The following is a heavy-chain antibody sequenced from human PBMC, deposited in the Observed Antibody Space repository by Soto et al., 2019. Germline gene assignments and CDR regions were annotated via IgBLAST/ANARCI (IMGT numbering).Heavy chain of an antibody. Sequence: QVQLQESGPGLVKPSQTLSLTCTVSGGSISSGGYYWSWIRQHPGKGLEWIGYIYYSGSTYYNPSLRIRVTISVDTSKNQFSLKLSSVTAADTAVYYCARDSGYYDSSGYYPTLDYWGQGTLVTVSS. J-gene: IGHJ4*02. V-gene: IGHV4-31*03. CDR1: GGSISSGGYY. CDR3: ARDSGYYDSSGYYPTLDY. CDR2: IYYSGST. D-gene: IGHD3-22*01.